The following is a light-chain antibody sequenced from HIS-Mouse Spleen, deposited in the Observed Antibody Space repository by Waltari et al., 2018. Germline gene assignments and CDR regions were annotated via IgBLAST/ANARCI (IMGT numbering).Light chain of an antibody. V-gene: IGLV2-23*01. CDR2: EGS. Sequence: QAALTQPASVSGFPGQSVNISCTGTSSDVGRYNLVPWYQKHPGKAPKLMIYEGSKRPSGVSNRFSGSKSGNTASLTISGLQAEDEADYYCCSYAGSSTYWVFGGGTKLTVL. CDR3: CSYAGSSTYWV. CDR1: SSDVGRYNL. J-gene: IGLJ3*02.